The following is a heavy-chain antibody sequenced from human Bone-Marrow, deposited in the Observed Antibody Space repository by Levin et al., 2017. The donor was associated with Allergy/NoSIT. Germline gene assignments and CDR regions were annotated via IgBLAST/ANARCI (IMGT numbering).Heavy chain of an antibody. J-gene: IGHJ6*02. CDR2: VSAYSGNT. Sequence: ESLKISCKASGYTFTTYGLTWVRQAPGQGLEWMGWVSAYSGNTNYALNLQDRVTMTTDTATNTAYMELTSLRSDDTAIYYCARGHFPYYYYGMDVWSLGATVVVTS. V-gene: IGHV1-18*01. CDR1: GYTFTTYG. CDR3: ARGHFPYYYYGMDV.